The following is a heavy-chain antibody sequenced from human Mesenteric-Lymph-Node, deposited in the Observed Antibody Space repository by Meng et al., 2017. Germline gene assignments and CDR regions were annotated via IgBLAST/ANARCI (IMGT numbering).Heavy chain of an antibody. CDR2: IIPVFGTA. CDR3: ARVGFLTGYYRDYYYGMDV. Sequence: SVKVSCKASGDTFSSYAISWVRQAPGQGLEWMGGIIPVFGTANYAQNFQGRVTITADKSTSTAYMELSSLRSEDTAVYYCARVGFLTGYYRDYYYGMDVWGQGTTVTVSS. V-gene: IGHV1-69*06. J-gene: IGHJ6*02. D-gene: IGHD3-9*01. CDR1: GDTFSSYA.